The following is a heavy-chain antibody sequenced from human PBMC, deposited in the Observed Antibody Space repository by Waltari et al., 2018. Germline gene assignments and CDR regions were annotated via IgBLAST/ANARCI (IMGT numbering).Heavy chain of an antibody. J-gene: IGHJ5*02. Sequence: VQLQQWGAGLLKPSETLSLTCAVYGGSFSGYYWSWIRQPPGKGLEWIGEINHSGSTNYNPSLKSRVTISVDTSKNQFSLKLSSVTAADTAVYYCARCISSWYGKVWFDPWGQGTLVTVSS. CDR2: INHSGST. V-gene: IGHV4-34*01. CDR1: GGSFSGYY. CDR3: ARCISSWYGKVWFDP. D-gene: IGHD6-13*01.